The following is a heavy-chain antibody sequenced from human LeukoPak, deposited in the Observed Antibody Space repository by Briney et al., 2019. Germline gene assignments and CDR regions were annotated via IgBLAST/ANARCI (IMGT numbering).Heavy chain of an antibody. CDR2: ISGSGGST. Sequence: GGSLRLSCAASGFTFSSYAMHWVRQAPGKGLEWVSAISGSGGSTYYADSVKGRFTISRDNSKNTLYLQMNSLRAEDTAAYYCAFVRTGQWLAYFDSWGQGTLVTVSS. J-gene: IGHJ4*02. V-gene: IGHV3-23*01. D-gene: IGHD6-19*01. CDR3: AFVRTGQWLAYFDS. CDR1: GFTFSSYA.